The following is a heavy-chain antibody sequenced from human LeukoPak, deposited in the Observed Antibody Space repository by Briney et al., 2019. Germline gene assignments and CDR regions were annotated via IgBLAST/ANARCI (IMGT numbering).Heavy chain of an antibody. CDR1: GGSISISSDY. CDR3: ARRLSTRSYYLDD. Sequence: SETLSLTCTVSGGSISISSDYWGWLRQPPGKGLEWIGDIYYSGTTNYNPSLKSRVTMSVDTSKNQFSLKLSSATAADTAVYYCARRLSTRSYYLDDWGQGTLVTVSS. V-gene: IGHV4-39*01. J-gene: IGHJ4*02. D-gene: IGHD2/OR15-2a*01. CDR2: IYYSGTT.